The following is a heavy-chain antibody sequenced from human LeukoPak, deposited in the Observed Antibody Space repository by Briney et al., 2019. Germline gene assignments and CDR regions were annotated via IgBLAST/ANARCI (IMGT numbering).Heavy chain of an antibody. V-gene: IGHV4-59*01. Sequence: PSETLSLTCSVSGGSIRSSYWSWIRQPPGKGLEWIGYIHYSGNTNYNPSLKSRVSISIDTSKNQLSLRLSSVTAADTAVYYCARGFYSPHYWGQGTLVSVSS. D-gene: IGHD4-11*01. J-gene: IGHJ4*02. CDR3: ARGFYSPHY. CDR1: GGSIRSSY. CDR2: IHYSGNT.